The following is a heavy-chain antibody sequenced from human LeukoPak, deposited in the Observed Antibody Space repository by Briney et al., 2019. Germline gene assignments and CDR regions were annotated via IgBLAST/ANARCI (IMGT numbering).Heavy chain of an antibody. CDR1: GFTYSNYW. V-gene: IGHV3-7*04. CDR3: ARSKDYFEY. J-gene: IGHJ4*02. Sequence: GGSLRLSCAASGFTYSNYWMNWVRQAPGKGLEWVANIKHDGSEKSYVDSVRGRFTISRDNAKNSLYLQMNSLRAEDTAVYYCARSKDYFEYWGQGTLVTVSS. CDR2: IKHDGSEK.